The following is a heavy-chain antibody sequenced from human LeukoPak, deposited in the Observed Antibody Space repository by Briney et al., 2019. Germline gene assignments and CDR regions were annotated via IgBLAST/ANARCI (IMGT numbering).Heavy chain of an antibody. V-gene: IGHV5-51*01. J-gene: IGHJ5*02. CDR1: GYSFTSYW. CDR3: ARLLVRYSSSWLGWFDP. Sequence: GESLKISCKGSGYSFTSYWIGWVRQMPGKGLEWMGVIYPGDSDTRYSPSFQGQVTISADKSISTAYLQWSSLKASDTAMYYCARLLVRYSSSWLGWFDPWGQGTLVTVSS. D-gene: IGHD6-13*01. CDR2: IYPGDSDT.